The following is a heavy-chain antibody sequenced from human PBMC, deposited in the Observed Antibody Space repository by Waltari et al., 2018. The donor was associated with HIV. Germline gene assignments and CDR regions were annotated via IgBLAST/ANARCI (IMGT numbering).Heavy chain of an antibody. J-gene: IGHJ4*02. V-gene: IGHV3-53*02. CDR1: GFTVSSNY. D-gene: IGHD3-22*01. CDR2: IYSGGST. CDR3: ASGERITMIVVAPPRY. Sequence: EVQLVETGGGLIQPGGSLRLSCAASGFTVSSNYMSWVRQAPGKGLEWVSVIYSGGSTYYADSVKGRFTISRDNSKNTLYLQMNSLRAEDTAVYYCASGERITMIVVAPPRYWGQGTLVTVSS.